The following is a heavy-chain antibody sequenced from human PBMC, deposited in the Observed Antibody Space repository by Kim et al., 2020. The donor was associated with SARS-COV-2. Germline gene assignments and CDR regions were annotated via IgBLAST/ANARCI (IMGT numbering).Heavy chain of an antibody. J-gene: IGHJ4*02. CDR3: AGRGARWLQLNY. D-gene: IGHD5-12*01. CDR2: INHSGST. V-gene: IGHV4-34*01. CDR1: GGSFSGYY. Sequence: SETLSLTCAVYGGSFSGYYWSWIRQPPGKGLEWIGEINHSGSTNYNPSLKSRVTISVDTSKNQFSLKLSSVTAADTAVYYCAGRGARWLQLNYWGQGTLVTVSS.